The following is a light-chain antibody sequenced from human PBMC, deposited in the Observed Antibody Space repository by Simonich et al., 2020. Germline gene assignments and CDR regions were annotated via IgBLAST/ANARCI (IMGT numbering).Light chain of an antibody. CDR2: DDS. CDR1: NIGSKS. V-gene: IGLV3-21*03. CDR3: QVWDSSSDHPV. J-gene: IGLJ3*02. Sequence: SYVLTQPPSVSVAPGKTARITCGGNNIGSKSVHWYQQKPGQAPVLVVYDDSDRTSGIPARFSGSNSGKTATLTISRVEVGDEADYYCQVWDSSSDHPVFGGGTKLTVL.